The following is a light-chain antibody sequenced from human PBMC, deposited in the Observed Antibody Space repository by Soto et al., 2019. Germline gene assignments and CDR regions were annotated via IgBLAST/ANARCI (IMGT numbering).Light chain of an antibody. CDR2: DAS. Sequence: DIQMTQSPSTLSASVGDRVTITCRASQSISSWLAWYQQNPGKAPKLLIYDASSLESGVTSRFSGSGSGTEFTLTISSVQPDDFATYYCQQYNSYPVTFGQGTKVEIK. CDR3: QQYNSYPVT. V-gene: IGKV1-5*01. J-gene: IGKJ1*01. CDR1: QSISSW.